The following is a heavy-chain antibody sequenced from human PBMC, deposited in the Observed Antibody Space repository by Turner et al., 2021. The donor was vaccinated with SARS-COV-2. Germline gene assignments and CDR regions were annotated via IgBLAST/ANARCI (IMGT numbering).Heavy chain of an antibody. D-gene: IGHD2-15*01. CDR2: IYYSGST. V-gene: IGHV4-39*01. J-gene: IGHJ6*02. CDR3: AGEVVVLTTTHYGMDV. Sequence: QLQLQESGPGLVKPSETLSLTCTVSGGSISSSSYYWGWIRQPPGKGLEWIGSIYYSGSTYYNPSLKSRVTISVDTYKNQFSLKRSSVTAADTAVYYCAGEVVVLTTTHYGMDVLGQGTTVTVSS. CDR1: GGSISSSSYY.